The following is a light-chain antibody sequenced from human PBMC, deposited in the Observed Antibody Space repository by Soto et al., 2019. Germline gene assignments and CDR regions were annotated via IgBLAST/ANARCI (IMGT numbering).Light chain of an antibody. Sequence: DIQMTQSPSSLSASVGDRVTITCRASQSISSYLNWYQQKPGKAHKLLIYAAYSLQSGVQSRFSGSGSGTDFTLTIRSLQPEDFATYYCKQSYSTPPTFGQVTKVEI. J-gene: IGKJ1*01. CDR2: AAY. V-gene: IGKV1-39*01. CDR1: QSISSY. CDR3: KQSYSTPPT.